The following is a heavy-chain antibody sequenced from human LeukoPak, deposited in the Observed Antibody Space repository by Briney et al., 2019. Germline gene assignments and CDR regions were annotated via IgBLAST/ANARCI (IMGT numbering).Heavy chain of an antibody. Sequence: PSETLSLTCTVSGVSISSYYWSWIRQPPGKGLEWIGYIYYSGSTNYNPSLKSRVTISVDTSKNQFSLKLSSVTAADTAVYYCAGGQRSFGELLADYWGQGTLVTVSS. CDR2: IYYSGST. V-gene: IGHV4-59*01. J-gene: IGHJ4*02. CDR1: GVSISSYY. D-gene: IGHD3-10*01. CDR3: AGGQRSFGELLADY.